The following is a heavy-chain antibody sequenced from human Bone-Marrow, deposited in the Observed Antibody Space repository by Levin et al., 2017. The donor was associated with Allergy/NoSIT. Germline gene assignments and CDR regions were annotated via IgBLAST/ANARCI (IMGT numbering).Heavy chain of an antibody. CDR2: LYYTGLT. Sequence: SETLSLTCTVSGASMRSTYWSWVRQPPGKGLEYIASLYYTGLTKYNPSLKSRVSMSIDMSKNQFSLKMTSMTAADTAMYYCTRGSGWFQFWGQGTLVPVSS. V-gene: IGHV4-59*01. D-gene: IGHD6-19*01. CDR1: GASMRSTY. J-gene: IGHJ5*01. CDR3: TRGSGWFQF.